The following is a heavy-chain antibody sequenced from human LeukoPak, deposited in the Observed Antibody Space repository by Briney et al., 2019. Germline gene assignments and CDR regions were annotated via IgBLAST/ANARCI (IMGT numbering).Heavy chain of an antibody. V-gene: IGHV4-34*01. J-gene: IGHJ4*02. CDR3: ARHLKSYCSSTSCYRRYFDY. D-gene: IGHD2-2*01. CDR1: GGSFSGYY. CDR2: INHSGST. Sequence: PSETLSLTCAVYGGSFSGYYWSWIRQPPGKGLEWIGEINHSGSTNYNPSLKSRVTISVDTSKNQFSLKLSSVTAADTAVYYCARHLKSYCSSTSCYRRYFDYWGQGTLVTVSS.